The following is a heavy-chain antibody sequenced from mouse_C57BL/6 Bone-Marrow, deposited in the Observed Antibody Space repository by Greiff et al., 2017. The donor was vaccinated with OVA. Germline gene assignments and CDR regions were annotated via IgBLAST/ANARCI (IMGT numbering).Heavy chain of an antibody. J-gene: IGHJ4*01. CDR3: ARGGEPAMDY. V-gene: IGHV1-52*01. CDR1: GYTFTSYW. Sequence: QVQLQQPGAELVRPGSSVKLSCKASGYTFTSYWMHWVKQRPIQGLEWIGNIDPSDSETHYNQKFKDKATLTVDKSSSTAYMQLSSLTSEDSAVYYCARGGEPAMDYWGQGTSVTVSS. CDR2: IDPSDSET. D-gene: IGHD2-13*01.